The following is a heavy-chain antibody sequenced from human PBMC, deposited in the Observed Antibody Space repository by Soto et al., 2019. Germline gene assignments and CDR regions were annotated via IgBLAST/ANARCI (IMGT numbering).Heavy chain of an antibody. CDR2: IYSAGNT. Sequence: GGSLRLSCAASGFTVSSNYMSWVRQAPGKGLEWISIIYSAGNTYYADSVKGRFTISRDNAKNSLYLQMNSLRAEDTAVYYCARDDYPYYDDSSGYHFDYWGQGALVTVSS. V-gene: IGHV3-66*01. J-gene: IGHJ4*02. CDR3: ARDDYPYYDDSSGYHFDY. CDR1: GFTVSSNY. D-gene: IGHD3-22*01.